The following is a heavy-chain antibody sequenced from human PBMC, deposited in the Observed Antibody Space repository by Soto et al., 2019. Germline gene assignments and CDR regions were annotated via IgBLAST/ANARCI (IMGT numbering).Heavy chain of an antibody. J-gene: IGHJ4*02. CDR3: ARSPPRYCSRTTCPFDY. CDR2: ITDDGDDT. D-gene: IGHD2-2*01. V-gene: IGHV3-23*01. Sequence: PGGSMRVSCVASGFTFSNFAMSWVRQAPGKGLEWVSAITDDGDDTYYADSVKGRFTISRDNSKNTLSLQMNSLRAEETAVYYCARSPPRYCSRTTCPFDYWGQGTLVTVSS. CDR1: GFTFSNFA.